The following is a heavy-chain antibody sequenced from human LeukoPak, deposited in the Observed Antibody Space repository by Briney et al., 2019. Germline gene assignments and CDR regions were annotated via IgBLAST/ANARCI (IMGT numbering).Heavy chain of an antibody. Sequence: SETLSLTCTVSGGSISSYYWSWIRQPPGKGLEWIGYIYYSGSTNYNPSLKSRVTISVDTSKNQFSLKLSSVTAADTAVYYCASMITFGGVYFDYWGQGTLVTVSS. D-gene: IGHD3-16*01. V-gene: IGHV4-59*01. CDR3: ASMITFGGVYFDY. CDR1: GGSISSYY. CDR2: IYYSGST. J-gene: IGHJ4*02.